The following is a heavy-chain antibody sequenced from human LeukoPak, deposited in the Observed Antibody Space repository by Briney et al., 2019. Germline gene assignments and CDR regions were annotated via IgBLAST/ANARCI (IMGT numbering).Heavy chain of an antibody. D-gene: IGHD3-22*01. CDR1: GYTFTSYY. V-gene: IGHV1-46*01. CDR3: ARGEYYYDSSGYPYYYMDV. J-gene: IGHJ6*03. CDR2: INPSGGGT. Sequence: ASVKVSCKASGYTFTSYYMHWVRQAPGQGLEWMGIINPSGGGTSYAQKFQGRVTMTRDTSTSTVYMELSSLRSEDTAVYYCARGEYYYDSSGYPYYYMDVWGKGTTVTVSS.